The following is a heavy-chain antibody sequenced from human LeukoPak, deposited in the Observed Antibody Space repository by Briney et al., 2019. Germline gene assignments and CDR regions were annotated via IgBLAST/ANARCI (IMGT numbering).Heavy chain of an antibody. D-gene: IGHD5-24*01. J-gene: IGHJ4*02. CDR3: TREPKGRWLQFDY. V-gene: IGHV3-49*04. CDR1: GFTFSSYA. CDR2: IRPKVHGGTT. Sequence: GGSLRLSCAASGFTFSSYAMSWVRQAPGKGLEWVGFIRPKVHGGTTEYAASVKGRFTISRDDSKSIAYLQMNSLKTEDTAVYYCTREPKGRWLQFDYWGQGTLVTVSS.